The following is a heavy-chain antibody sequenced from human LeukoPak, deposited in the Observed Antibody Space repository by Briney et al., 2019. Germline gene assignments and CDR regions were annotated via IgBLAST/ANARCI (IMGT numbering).Heavy chain of an antibody. Sequence: SETLSLTCTVSGFSIRSGYYWGWIRLPPGKRLEWVGTIHHSGSTYYNPSLKSRVTMSVDTSNNQFSLRMTSVTAADTAVYHCARIVTRGGNDYWGQGTLVTVSS. CDR2: IHHSGST. J-gene: IGHJ4*02. V-gene: IGHV4-38-2*02. CDR3: ARIVTRGGNDY. D-gene: IGHD3-10*01. CDR1: GFSIRSGYY.